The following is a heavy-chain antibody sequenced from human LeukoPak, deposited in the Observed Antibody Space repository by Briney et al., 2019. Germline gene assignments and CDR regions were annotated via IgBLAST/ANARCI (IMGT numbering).Heavy chain of an antibody. V-gene: IGHV4-30-4*01. D-gene: IGHD4-17*01. Sequence: SETLSLTCTVSGGSISSGDYYWSWIRQPPGKGLEWIGYIYYSGSTYYNPSLKSRVTISVDTSKNQFSLKLSSVTAADTAVYYCARETVDTVTIGYWGQGTLVTVSS. CDR1: GGSISSGDYY. CDR2: IYYSGST. J-gene: IGHJ4*02. CDR3: ARETVDTVTIGY.